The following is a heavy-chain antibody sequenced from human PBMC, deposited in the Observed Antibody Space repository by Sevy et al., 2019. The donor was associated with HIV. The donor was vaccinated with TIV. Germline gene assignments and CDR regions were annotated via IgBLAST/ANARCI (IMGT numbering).Heavy chain of an antibody. D-gene: IGHD6-19*01. CDR1: GFTFSSYW. Sequence: GGSLRLSCAASGFTFSSYWMHWVRQAPGKGLVWVSGISADGSRTVYEDSVKGRFTISRDNAKNSLYLQMNSLRAEDTAVYYCARGRIAVAVLWGQGTLVTVSS. V-gene: IGHV3-74*01. CDR3: ARGRIAVAVL. CDR2: ISADGSRT. J-gene: IGHJ4*02.